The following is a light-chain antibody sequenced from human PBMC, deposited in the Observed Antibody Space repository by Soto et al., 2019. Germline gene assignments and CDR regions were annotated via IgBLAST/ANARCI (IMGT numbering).Light chain of an antibody. CDR3: QQYGSSLWT. Sequence: EIVLTQSPGTLSMSPGERATLSCRASQSVSSSYLAWYQQKPGQAPRLLIYGASSRATGIPDRFSGSGSGTDFTLTISRLEPEDFAMHYCQQYGSSLWTFGQGTKVEIK. CDR1: QSVSSSY. CDR2: GAS. V-gene: IGKV3-20*01. J-gene: IGKJ1*01.